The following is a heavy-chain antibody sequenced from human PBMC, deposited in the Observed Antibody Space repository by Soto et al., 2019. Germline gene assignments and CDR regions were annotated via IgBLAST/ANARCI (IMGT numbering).Heavy chain of an antibody. J-gene: IGHJ6*02. D-gene: IGHD2-8*01. CDR2: MSYDGSNK. Sequence: QVQLVESGGGVVQPGRSLRLSCAASGFTFSSYAMHWVRQAPGKGLEWVAVMSYDGSNKYYEDSVKGRLTISRDNSKNTLYLHMNSLRAVDTAVFYCARELKSYFYYGLDVWGQGTTVTVSS. CDR3: ARELKSYFYYGLDV. CDR1: GFTFSSYA. V-gene: IGHV3-30-3*01.